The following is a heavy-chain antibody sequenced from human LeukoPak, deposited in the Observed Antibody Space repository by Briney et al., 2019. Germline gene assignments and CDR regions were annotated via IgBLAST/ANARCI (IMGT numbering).Heavy chain of an antibody. J-gene: IGHJ4*02. V-gene: IGHV1-2*02. CDR1: GYTFTGYY. CDR3: ASIRVVPAATGTENFDY. CDR2: INPNSGGT. Sequence: ASVKASCKASGYTFTGYYMHWVRQAPGQGLEWMGWINPNSGGTNYAQKFQGRVTMTRDTSISTAYMELSRLRSDDTAVYYCASIRVVPAATGTENFDYWGQGTLVTVSS. D-gene: IGHD2-2*01.